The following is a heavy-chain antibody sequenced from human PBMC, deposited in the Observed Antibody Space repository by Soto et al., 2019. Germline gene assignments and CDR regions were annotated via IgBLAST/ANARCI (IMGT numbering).Heavy chain of an antibody. V-gene: IGHV3-23*01. J-gene: IGHJ6*02. CDR2: ISGSGGST. Sequence: PGGSLRLSCAASGFTFSSYAMSWVRQAPGKGLEWVSAISGSGGSTYYADSVKGRFTISRDNSKNTLYLQMNSLRAEDTAVYYCAKAVVAAKDHYYYYGMDVGGQGTTVTVSS. CDR3: AKAVVAAKDHYYYYGMDV. CDR1: GFTFSSYA. D-gene: IGHD2-15*01.